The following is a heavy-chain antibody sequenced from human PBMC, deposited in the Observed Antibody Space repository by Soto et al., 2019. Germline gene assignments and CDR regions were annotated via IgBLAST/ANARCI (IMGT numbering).Heavy chain of an antibody. Sequence: QVQLVQSGAEVKKPGASVKVSCKVSGYTLTELSMHWVRQAPGKGLEWMGGFDPEDGETIYAQKFQGRVTMTEDTATDTAYMELSSLRSEDTAVYYCATESPDCSGGSCYWGDAFDIWGQGTMVTVSS. CDR1: GYTLTELS. D-gene: IGHD2-15*01. CDR2: FDPEDGET. V-gene: IGHV1-24*01. J-gene: IGHJ3*02. CDR3: ATESPDCSGGSCYWGDAFDI.